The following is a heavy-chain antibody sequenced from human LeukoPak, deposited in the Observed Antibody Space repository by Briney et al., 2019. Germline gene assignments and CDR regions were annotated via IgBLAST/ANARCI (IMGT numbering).Heavy chain of an antibody. D-gene: IGHD3-22*01. Sequence: ASGKVSCKASGYTFTSYAMHWVRQAPGQRLEWMGWINAGNGNTKYSQEFQGRVTITRDTSASTAYMELSSLRSEDMAVYYCARDFSSYYDSTSNYGDAYFDYWGQGTLVTVSS. CDR2: INAGNGNT. V-gene: IGHV1-3*03. CDR3: ARDFSSYYDSTSNYGDAYFDY. CDR1: GYTFTSYA. J-gene: IGHJ4*02.